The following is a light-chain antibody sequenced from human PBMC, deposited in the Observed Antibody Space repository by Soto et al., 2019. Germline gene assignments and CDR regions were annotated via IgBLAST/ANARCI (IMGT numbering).Light chain of an antibody. CDR2: DAS. V-gene: IGKV3-15*01. Sequence: ILMTQSPATLSVSPGERATLSCRASQSVITNLAWFQQKPGQAPRLLIYDASTRATGIPARFSGSGSGTEFPLTISGLKSEDFAGYYCQQYNNWPAWTFGQGTKVEIK. J-gene: IGKJ1*01. CDR3: QQYNNWPAWT. CDR1: QSVITN.